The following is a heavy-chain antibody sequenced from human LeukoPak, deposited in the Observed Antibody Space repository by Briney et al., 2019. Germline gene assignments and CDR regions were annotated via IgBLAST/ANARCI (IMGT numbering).Heavy chain of an antibody. V-gene: IGHV3-74*01. D-gene: IGHD1-26*01. J-gene: IGHJ3*02. CDR3: AVKWTYDGFDI. CDR2: INSDGSTT. CDR1: GFTLSSYW. Sequence: GGSLRLSRAASGFTLSSYWMHWVRHAPGKGLVWVSRINSDGSTTTYADSMKGRFTISRDNAKNTLYLQMNSLRAEDTAVYYCAVKWTYDGFDIWGQGTMVTVSS.